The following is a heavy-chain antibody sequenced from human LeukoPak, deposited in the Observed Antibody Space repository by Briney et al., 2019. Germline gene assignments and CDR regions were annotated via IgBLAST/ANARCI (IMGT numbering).Heavy chain of an antibody. J-gene: IGHJ4*02. CDR1: GFTFSSFG. Sequence: PGGSLRLSCAASGFTFSSFGMHWVRQAPGKGLEYVSSIATNGGSIVYADSVRGRFTISRDNSKNALYLQMSSLRAEDTAVYYCAKDARYFDWLFDYWGQGTLVTVSS. V-gene: IGHV3-64D*06. CDR2: IATNGGSI. D-gene: IGHD3-9*01. CDR3: AKDARYFDWLFDY.